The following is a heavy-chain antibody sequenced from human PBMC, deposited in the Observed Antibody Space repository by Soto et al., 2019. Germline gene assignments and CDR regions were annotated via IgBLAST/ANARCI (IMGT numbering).Heavy chain of an antibody. CDR2: IYYSGST. CDR1: GGSISSGGYY. V-gene: IGHV4-31*03. D-gene: IGHD1-20*01. CDR3: ARFIPGTGSDY. Sequence: SETLSLTCTVSGGSISSGGYYWSWIRQHPGKGLEWIGYIYYSGSTYYNPSLKSRVTISVDTSKNHFSLKLSSVTAADTAVYYCARFIPGTGSDYWGQGTLVTVSS. J-gene: IGHJ4*02.